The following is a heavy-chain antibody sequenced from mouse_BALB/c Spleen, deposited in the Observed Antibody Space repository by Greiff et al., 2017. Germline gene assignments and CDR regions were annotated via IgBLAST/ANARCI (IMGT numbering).Heavy chain of an antibody. J-gene: IGHJ3*01. D-gene: IGHD2-1*01. CDR2: ISDGGSNT. V-gene: IGHV5-4*02. Sequence: DVKLVESGGGLVKPGGSLKLSCAASGFTFSDYYMYWVRQTPEQRLEWVATISDGGSNTYYPDSVKGRITISRDNARNNLYLQMSSMKSEDTAMYCCTRDTDGNCRFDYWGQGTTVTVSA. CDR1: GFTFSDYY. CDR3: TRDTDGNCRFDY.